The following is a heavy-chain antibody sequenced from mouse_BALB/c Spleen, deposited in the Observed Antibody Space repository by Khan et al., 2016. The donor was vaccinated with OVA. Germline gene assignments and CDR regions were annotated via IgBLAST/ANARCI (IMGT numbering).Heavy chain of an antibody. V-gene: IGHV9-3-1*01. CDR2: INTYTGEP. D-gene: IGHD2-12*01. J-gene: IGHJ1*01. Sequence: QIQVVQSGPELKKPGETVKISCKASGYTSTNYGMNWVKQAPGKGLKWMGWINTYTGEPTYADDFKGRFAFSLETSANTAYLQINNLKNEDTATYFCARKNYSYDRYFDVWGAGTTVTVSS. CDR3: ARKNYSYDRYFDV. CDR1: GYTSTNYG.